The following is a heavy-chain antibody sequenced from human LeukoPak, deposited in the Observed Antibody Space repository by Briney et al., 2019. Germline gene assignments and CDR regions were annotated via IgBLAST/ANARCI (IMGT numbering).Heavy chain of an antibody. CDR1: GYTFTGYY. V-gene: IGHV1-2*06. Sequence: ASVKVSCKASGYTFTGYYMHWVRQAPGQGLEWMGRINPNSGGTNYAQKFQGRVTMTRDTSISTAYMELSRLRPDDTAVYYCASSPSYYYYGMDVWGQGTTVTVSS. CDR3: ASSPSYYYYGMDV. J-gene: IGHJ6*02. CDR2: INPNSGGT.